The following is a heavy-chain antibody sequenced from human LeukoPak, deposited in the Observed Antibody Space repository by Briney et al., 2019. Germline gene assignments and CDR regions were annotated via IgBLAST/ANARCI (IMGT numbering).Heavy chain of an antibody. CDR2: ISYDGSNK. J-gene: IGHJ6*02. CDR1: GFTFSSYA. V-gene: IGHV3-30-3*01. D-gene: IGHD3-16*02. CDR3: ARSVSPPRNYYYYYGMDV. Sequence: AGGSLRLSCAASGFTFSSYAMHWVRQAPGKGLEWVAVISYDGSNKYYADSVKGRFTISRDNSKNTLYLQMNSLRAEDTAVYYCARSVSPPRNYYYYYGMDVWGQGTTVTVSS.